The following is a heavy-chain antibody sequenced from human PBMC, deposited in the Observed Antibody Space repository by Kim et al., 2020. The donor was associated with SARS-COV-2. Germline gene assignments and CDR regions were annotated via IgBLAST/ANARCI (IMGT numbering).Heavy chain of an antibody. Sequence: DKRYSPSLKSRLTITKDTSKNQVVLTMTNMDPVDTATYYCAHTYEGVLDIWGQGTMVTVSS. CDR3: AHTYEGVLDI. CDR2: DK. D-gene: IGHD3-16*01. J-gene: IGHJ3*02. V-gene: IGHV2-5*01.